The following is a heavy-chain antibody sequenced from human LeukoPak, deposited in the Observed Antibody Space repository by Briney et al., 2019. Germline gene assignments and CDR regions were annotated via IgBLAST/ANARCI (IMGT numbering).Heavy chain of an antibody. CDR1: GGSFSGYY. CDR2: INHSGST. CDR3: ARFEPSYYDFWSGYRFDY. Sequence: PSETLSLTCAVYGGSFSGYYWSWIRQPPGKGLEWIGEINHSGSTNYNPSLKSRVTISVDTSKNQFFLKLSSVTAADTAVYYCARFEPSYYDFWSGYRFDYWGQGTLVTVSS. J-gene: IGHJ4*02. D-gene: IGHD3-3*01. V-gene: IGHV4-34*01.